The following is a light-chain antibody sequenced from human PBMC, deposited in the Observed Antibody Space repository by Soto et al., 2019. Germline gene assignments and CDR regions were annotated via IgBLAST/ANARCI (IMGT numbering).Light chain of an antibody. CDR1: QSVLYSSDNRNY. V-gene: IGKV4-1*01. CDR2: WAS. J-gene: IGKJ1*01. Sequence: DIVMTQSPDSLAVSLGERATVNCKSGQSVLYSSDNRNYLALYQQKPGQSPKLLISWASTRESGVPDRFSGSGSGTDFTLTISSLQAEDVAVYFCQQYYTNPRTFGQGTKVEIK. CDR3: QQYYTNPRT.